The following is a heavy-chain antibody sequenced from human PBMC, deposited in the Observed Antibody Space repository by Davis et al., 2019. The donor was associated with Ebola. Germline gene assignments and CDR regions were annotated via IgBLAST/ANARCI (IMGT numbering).Heavy chain of an antibody. Sequence: GESLKISCAASGFTFDDYGMSWVRQAPGKGLEWVSGINWNGGSTGYADSVKGRFTISRDNAKNSLYLQMNSLRAEDTAVYYCATRSTVVTRAYYYYYMDVWGKGTTVTVSS. CDR2: INWNGGST. CDR1: GFTFDDYG. D-gene: IGHD4-23*01. CDR3: ATRSTVVTRAYYYYYMDV. J-gene: IGHJ6*03. V-gene: IGHV3-20*04.